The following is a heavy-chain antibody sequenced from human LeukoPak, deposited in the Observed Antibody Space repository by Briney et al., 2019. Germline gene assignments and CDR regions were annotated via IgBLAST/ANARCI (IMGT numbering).Heavy chain of an antibody. D-gene: IGHD3-10*01. Sequence: SETLSLTCTVSGGSVTTSYYWGWIRQPPGKRLEWIGSIYHSGDTYYNPSLNSRATISVDTSKNQFSLKLSSVTTADTAVYYCARSGVTLWRGNFDNWGQGTLGTVSP. V-gene: IGHV4-39*01. CDR2: IYHSGDT. CDR3: ARSGVTLWRGNFDN. CDR1: GGSVTTSYY. J-gene: IGHJ4*02.